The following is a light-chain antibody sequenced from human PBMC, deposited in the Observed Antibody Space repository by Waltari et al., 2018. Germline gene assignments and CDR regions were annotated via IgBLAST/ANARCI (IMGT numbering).Light chain of an antibody. Sequence: QSVLTQPSSASGTPGQRVTISCSGSSSNIGSNYLYWYQQLPGTAPKLLIHPDNQRPSGVPDRFSASKSGASASLAISGLRSDDEADYYCAAWDDSLTGRVFGGGTKLTVL. V-gene: IGLV1-47*01. CDR2: PDN. CDR3: AAWDDSLTGRV. CDR1: SSNIGSNY. J-gene: IGLJ3*02.